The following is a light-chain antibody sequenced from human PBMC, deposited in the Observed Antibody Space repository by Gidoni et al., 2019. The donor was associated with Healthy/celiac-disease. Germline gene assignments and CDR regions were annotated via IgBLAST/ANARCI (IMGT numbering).Light chain of an antibody. Sequence: DIKMTQSPSSLSASVGDKVTITCQARKDISNYLNCYQQKPGKAPKLLIYAASNLETGVPSRFSGSGSGTDFTLTISSLQPEDIATYYCQQYDNFPLTFGGGTQVEIK. J-gene: IGKJ4*01. V-gene: IGKV1-33*01. CDR1: KDISNY. CDR3: QQYDNFPLT. CDR2: AAS.